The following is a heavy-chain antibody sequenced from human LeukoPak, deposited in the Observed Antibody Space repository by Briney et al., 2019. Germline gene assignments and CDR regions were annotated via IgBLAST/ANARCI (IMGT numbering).Heavy chain of an antibody. V-gene: IGHV3-30*04. CDR2: ISYDGSQK. Sequence: PGRSLRLSCAASGFTFSNYAMRWVRQAPGKGLEWVAVISYDGSQKHYADSVKGRFTVSRDTSKNTLYLQMNSLRVEDTAVYYCARDNGIAVAGPFDYCGQGTLVTVSS. J-gene: IGHJ4*02. CDR1: GFTFSNYA. CDR3: ARDNGIAVAGPFDY. D-gene: IGHD6-19*01.